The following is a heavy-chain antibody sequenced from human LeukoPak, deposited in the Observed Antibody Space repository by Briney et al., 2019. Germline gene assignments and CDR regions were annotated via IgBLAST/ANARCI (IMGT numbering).Heavy chain of an antibody. CDR2: IYSSGST. CDR3: ASARELPSLDPTGNY. D-gene: IGHD1-26*01. Sequence: SETLSLTCTVSGGSISSYHWNWIRQPAGKGLEWIGRIYSSGSTNYNPSLKSRVTISVDRSKNQFSLRLSSVTAADTAVYYCASARELPSLDPTGNYWGQGTLVTVSS. J-gene: IGHJ4*02. CDR1: GGSISSYH. V-gene: IGHV4-4*07.